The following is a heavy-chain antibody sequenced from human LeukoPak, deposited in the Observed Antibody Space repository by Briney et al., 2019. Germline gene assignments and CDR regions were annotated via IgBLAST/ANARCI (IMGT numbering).Heavy chain of an antibody. CDR3: ARIYLKLASAS. CDR1: GFSFTSYW. Sequence: GEPLRLSCAASGFSFTSYWMSWVRQAPGKGLEWVANIKEDGSEKYYVDSVKGRFTISRDNAKNSLYLQMNSLRAEDTAVYYCARIYLKLASASWGQGTLVTVSS. J-gene: IGHJ5*02. CDR2: IKEDGSEK. V-gene: IGHV3-7*01. D-gene: IGHD1-1*01.